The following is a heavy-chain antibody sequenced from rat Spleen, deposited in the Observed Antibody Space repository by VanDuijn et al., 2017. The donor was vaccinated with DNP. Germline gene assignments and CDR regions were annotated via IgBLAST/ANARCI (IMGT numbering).Heavy chain of an antibody. CDR2: LTTTGGSL. CDR1: GFTFNNYW. D-gene: IGHD1-6*01. V-gene: IGHV5-31*01. J-gene: IGHJ1*01. CDR3: ARLYTTDYYWYFDF. Sequence: EVQLVESGGDLVQPGRSLKLSCVASGFTFNNYWMTWIRQVPGKGLEWVASLTTTGGSLYYPDSVKGRFTISRDNAKSTLYLQMDSLRSEDTATYYCARLYTTDYYWYFDFWGPGTMVTVSS.